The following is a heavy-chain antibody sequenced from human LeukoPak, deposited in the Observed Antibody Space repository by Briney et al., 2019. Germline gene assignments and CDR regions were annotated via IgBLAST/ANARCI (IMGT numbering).Heavy chain of an antibody. V-gene: IGHV1-2*02. J-gene: IGHJ4*02. CDR1: GYTFTGYY. CDR2: INPNSGGT. D-gene: IGHD3-9*01. CDR3: ARDFDILTGYRYQFDY. Sequence: ASVKVSCKASGYTFTGYYMHWVRQAPGQGLEWMGWINPNSGGTNYPPKFQGRVTMTRDTSINTVHMELSRLGSDDTAVYYCARDFDILTGYRYQFDYWGQGTLVTVSS.